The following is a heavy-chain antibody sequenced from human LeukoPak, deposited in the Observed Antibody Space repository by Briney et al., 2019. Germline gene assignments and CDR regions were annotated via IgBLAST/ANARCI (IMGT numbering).Heavy chain of an antibody. Sequence: PSETLSLTCTVSGGSISSYYWSWIRQPAGKGLEWIGRIYTSGSTNYNPSLKSRVTMSVDTSKNQFSLKLSSVTAADTAVYYCARGGYGSGSNWFDPWGQGTLVTVSS. V-gene: IGHV4-4*07. CDR2: IYTSGST. CDR3: ARGGYGSGSNWFDP. CDR1: GGSISSYY. J-gene: IGHJ5*02. D-gene: IGHD3-10*01.